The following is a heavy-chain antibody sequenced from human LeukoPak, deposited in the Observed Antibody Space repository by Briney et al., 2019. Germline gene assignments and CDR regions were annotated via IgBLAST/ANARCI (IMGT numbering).Heavy chain of an antibody. J-gene: IGHJ3*02. CDR2: IYYSGST. CDR1: GGSISSYY. Sequence: SETLSLTCTVSGGSISSYYWSWIRQPPGQGLEWIGYIYYSGSTYYNPSLKSRVTISLDTSQNQFSLKLSSVTAADTAVYYCARHDYGDYGAFDIWGQGTMVTVSS. CDR3: ARHDYGDYGAFDI. D-gene: IGHD4-17*01. V-gene: IGHV4-59*08.